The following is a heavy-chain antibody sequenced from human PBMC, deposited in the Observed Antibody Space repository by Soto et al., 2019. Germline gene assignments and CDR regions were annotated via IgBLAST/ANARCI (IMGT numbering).Heavy chain of an antibody. D-gene: IGHD6-19*01. J-gene: IGHJ6*02. V-gene: IGHV1-18*01. CDR2: ISAYNGNT. CDR1: GYTFTSYG. CDR3: VRDSSGWSNYYYYYGMDV. Sequence: QVQLVQSGAEVKKPGASVKVSCKASGYTFTSYGISWVRQAPGQGLEWMGWISAYNGNTNYAQKLQGRVTMTTDTSTSTAYMELRSLRSDDTAVYYCVRDSSGWSNYYYYYGMDVWGQGTTVTVSS.